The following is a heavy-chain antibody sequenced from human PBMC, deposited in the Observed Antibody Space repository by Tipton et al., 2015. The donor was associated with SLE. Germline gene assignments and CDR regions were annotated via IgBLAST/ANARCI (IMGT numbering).Heavy chain of an antibody. CDR1: GGSISSYY. D-gene: IGHD2-2*01. CDR2: IYYSGST. J-gene: IGHJ3*02. V-gene: IGHV4-59*01. CDR3: ARVGRSSTSVDAFDI. Sequence: SLTCTVSGGSISSYYWSWIRQPPGKGLEWIGYIYYSGSTNYNPSLKSRVTISVDTSKNQFSLKLSSVTAADTAVYYCARVGRSSTSVDAFDIWGQGTMVTVSS.